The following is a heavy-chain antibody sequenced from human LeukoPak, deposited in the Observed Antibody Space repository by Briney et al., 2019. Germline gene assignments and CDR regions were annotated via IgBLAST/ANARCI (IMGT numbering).Heavy chain of an antibody. CDR2: ISGSGGST. D-gene: IGHD6-19*01. CDR3: AKHIAVAGNPYFDY. J-gene: IGHJ4*02. V-gene: IGHV3-23*01. CDR1: GFTFSSYA. Sequence: GGSLRLSCAASGFTFSSYAMSWVRQAPGKGLEWVSAISGSGGSTYYADSVRGRFTISRDNSKNTLYLQMNSLRAEDTAVYYCAKHIAVAGNPYFDYWGQGTLVTVSS.